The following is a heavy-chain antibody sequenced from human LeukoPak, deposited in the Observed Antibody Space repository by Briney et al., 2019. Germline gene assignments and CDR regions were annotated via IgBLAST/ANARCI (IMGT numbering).Heavy chain of an antibody. Sequence: PGRSLRLSCASSGFTFSSYSMNWVRQAPGKGLEWVSSISSSSSYIYYADSVKGRFTISRDNAKNSLYLQMNSLRAEDTAVYYCARDPIYGGTVPYYFDYWGQGTLVTASS. CDR1: GFTFSSYS. J-gene: IGHJ4*02. CDR2: ISSSSSYI. CDR3: ARDPIYGGTVPYYFDY. V-gene: IGHV3-21*01. D-gene: IGHD4-23*01.